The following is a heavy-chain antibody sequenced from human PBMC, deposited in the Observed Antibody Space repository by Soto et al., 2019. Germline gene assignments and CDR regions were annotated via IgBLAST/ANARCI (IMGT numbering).Heavy chain of an antibody. Sequence: ASVKVSCKASGYTFTSYAIHWVRQAPGQRLEWMGWINAGNGNTKYSQKFQGRVTITRDTSASTAYMELSSLRSEDTAVYYCARGNYGSGSYSPLIDYWGQGALVTVSS. CDR2: INAGNGNT. D-gene: IGHD3-10*01. V-gene: IGHV1-3*01. CDR3: ARGNYGSGSYSPLIDY. J-gene: IGHJ4*02. CDR1: GYTFTSYA.